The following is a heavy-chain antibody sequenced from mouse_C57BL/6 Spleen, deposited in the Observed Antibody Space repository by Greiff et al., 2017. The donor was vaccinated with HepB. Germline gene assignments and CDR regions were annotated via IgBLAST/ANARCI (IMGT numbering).Heavy chain of an antibody. D-gene: IGHD3-2*02. J-gene: IGHJ3*01. Sequence: QVQLQQPGAELVKPGASVKLSCKASGYTFTSYWMHWVKQRPGRGLEWIGRIDPKSGGTKYNEKFKSKATLTGDKPSSTAYMQLSSLTSEDSAVYYCARWDSSGWFAYWGQGTLVTVSA. CDR3: ARWDSSGWFAY. CDR1: GYTFTSYW. V-gene: IGHV1-72*01. CDR2: IDPKSGGT.